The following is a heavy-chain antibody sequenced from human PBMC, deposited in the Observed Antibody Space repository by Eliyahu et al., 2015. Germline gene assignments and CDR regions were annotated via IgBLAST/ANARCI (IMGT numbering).Heavy chain of an antibody. CDR1: GXTFDDYA. CDR3: AKGIGSSPQNLVDY. D-gene: IGHD6-6*01. Sequence: EVQLVESGGGLVQPGRSLRLSCAXSGXTFDDYAMHWVRQAPGKGLEWVSGISWNSGSIGYADSVKGRFTISRDNAKNSLYLQMNSLRAEDTALYYCAKGIGSSPQNLVDYWGQGTLVTVSS. J-gene: IGHJ4*02. CDR2: ISWNSGSI. V-gene: IGHV3-9*01.